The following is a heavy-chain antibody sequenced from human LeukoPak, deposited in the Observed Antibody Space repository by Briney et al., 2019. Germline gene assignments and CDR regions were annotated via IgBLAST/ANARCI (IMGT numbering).Heavy chain of an antibody. J-gene: IGHJ4*02. D-gene: IGHD6-6*01. CDR1: GFAFSCYW. Sequence: GGSLRLSCAASGFAFSCYWMSWVRQAPGKGLEWVANIKEDGSEKYYVDSVKGRFTISRDNAKNSLYLQMNSLRAEDTAVYYCAVSRGEYSSSRPFDYWGQGTLVTVSS. V-gene: IGHV3-7*01. CDR2: IKEDGSEK. CDR3: AVSRGEYSSSRPFDY.